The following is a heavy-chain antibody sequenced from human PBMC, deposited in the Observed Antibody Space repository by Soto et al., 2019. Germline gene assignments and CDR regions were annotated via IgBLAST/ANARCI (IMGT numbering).Heavy chain of an antibody. D-gene: IGHD1-7*01. V-gene: IGHV1-2*02. CDR2: INPNSGGT. J-gene: IGHJ6*02. Sequence: QVQLVQSGAEVKKPGASVKVSCKASGYTFTGYYMHWVRQAPGQGLEWMGWINPNSGGTNYAQKFQGRVTMTRDTSISTAYMELSRLRSDDTAVYYCAREGNWNLLDYYYGMDVWGQGTTVTVSS. CDR1: GYTFTGYY. CDR3: AREGNWNLLDYYYGMDV.